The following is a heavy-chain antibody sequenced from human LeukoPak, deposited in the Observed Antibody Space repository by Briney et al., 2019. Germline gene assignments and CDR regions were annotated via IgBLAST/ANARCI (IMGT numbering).Heavy chain of an antibody. CDR1: GGSISSYY. J-gene: IGHJ4*02. Sequence: SETLSLTCTVSGGSISSYYWSWIRQPPGKGLEWIGYIDYSGSTNYNPSLKSRVTISVDTSKNQFSLKLSSVTAADTAVYFCARTDGKQLPPRFWGQGTLVAVSS. D-gene: IGHD5-18*01. CDR2: IDYSGST. CDR3: ARTDGKQLPPRF. V-gene: IGHV4-59*08.